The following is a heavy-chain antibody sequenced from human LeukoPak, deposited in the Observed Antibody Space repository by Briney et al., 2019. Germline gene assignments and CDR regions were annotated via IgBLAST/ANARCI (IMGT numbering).Heavy chain of an antibody. Sequence: PGGSMRLSCAASGSTFTSYDTSWVRHAAGKGLEWVGRIQSKTDGGTTDYAAPVKGRFTISRDDSKNTLYLQMNSLRTEDTAVYYCNTDTYYYKSWGQGTLVSVSS. D-gene: IGHD3-10*01. CDR3: NTDTYYYKS. CDR2: IQSKTDGGTT. J-gene: IGHJ4*02. V-gene: IGHV3-15*01. CDR1: GSTFTSYD.